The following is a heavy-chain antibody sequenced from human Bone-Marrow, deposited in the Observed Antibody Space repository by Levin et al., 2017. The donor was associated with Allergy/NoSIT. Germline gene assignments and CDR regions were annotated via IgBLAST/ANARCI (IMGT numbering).Heavy chain of an antibody. Sequence: GGSLRLSCVASGFTFDNYAMHWVRQAPGKGLEWVSSLGWNSGYIAYADSVKGRFTISRDSAKNSLYLQMNSLRAEDTALYYCAKDMGWLQYYFDYWGRGTRVTVSS. CDR3: AKDMGWLQYYFDY. D-gene: IGHD5-24*01. J-gene: IGHJ4*02. V-gene: IGHV3-9*01. CDR2: LGWNSGYI. CDR1: GFTFDNYA.